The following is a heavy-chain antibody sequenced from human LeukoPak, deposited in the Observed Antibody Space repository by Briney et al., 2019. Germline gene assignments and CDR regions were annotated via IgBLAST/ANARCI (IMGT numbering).Heavy chain of an antibody. CDR1: GVSIISYY. V-gene: IGHV4-4*07. J-gene: IGHJ6*04. CDR2: IYTSGST. Sequence: AETLSLTCTVSGVSIISYYWSWIRQPAGKGLEWIGRIYTSGSTNYNPSLKSRVTMSVDTSKNQFSLKLSSVTAADTAVYYCAREYLAAGTPYYYYGMDVWGKGTTVTVSS. CDR3: AREYLAAGTPYYYYGMDV. D-gene: IGHD6-13*01.